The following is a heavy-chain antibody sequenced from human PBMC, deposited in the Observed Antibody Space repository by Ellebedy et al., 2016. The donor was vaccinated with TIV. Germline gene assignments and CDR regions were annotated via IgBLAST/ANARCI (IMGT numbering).Heavy chain of an antibody. D-gene: IGHD4-17*01. CDR2: ISGSGGST. J-gene: IGHJ4*02. Sequence: GGSLRLSXAASGFTFSSYAMSWVRQAPGKGLEWVSAISGSGGSTYYADSVKGRFTISRDNSKNTLYLQMNSLRAEDTAVYYCAKSPYGDYAYFDYWGQGTLVTVSS. CDR1: GFTFSSYA. CDR3: AKSPYGDYAYFDY. V-gene: IGHV3-23*01.